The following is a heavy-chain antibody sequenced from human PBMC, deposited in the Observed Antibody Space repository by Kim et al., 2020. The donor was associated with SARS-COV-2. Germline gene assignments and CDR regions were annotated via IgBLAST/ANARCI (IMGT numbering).Heavy chain of an antibody. CDR1: GYTFTSYG. V-gene: IGHV1-18*04. J-gene: IGHJ5*02. CDR3: ARAPGGYCSSTSCNPWGTGAHNWFDP. CDR2: ISAYNGNT. D-gene: IGHD2-2*01. Sequence: ASVKVSCKASGYTFTSYGISWVRQAPGQGLEWMGWISAYNGNTNYAQKLQGRVTMTTDTSTSTAYMELRSLRSDDTAVYYCARAPGGYCSSTSCNPWGTGAHNWFDPWGQGTLVTVSS.